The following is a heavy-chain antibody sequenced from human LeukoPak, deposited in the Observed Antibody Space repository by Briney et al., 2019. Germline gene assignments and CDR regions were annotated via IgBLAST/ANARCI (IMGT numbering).Heavy chain of an antibody. D-gene: IGHD4-23*01. Sequence: GRSLRLSCAASGFTFDDYAMHWVRQAPGKGLEWVSGISWNSGSIGYADSVKGRFTISRDNAKNSLYLQMNSLRAEDTALYYCAKDILYGGNLGPDAFDIWGQGTMVTVSS. CDR3: AKDILYGGNLGPDAFDI. J-gene: IGHJ3*02. V-gene: IGHV3-9*01. CDR2: ISWNSGSI. CDR1: GFTFDDYA.